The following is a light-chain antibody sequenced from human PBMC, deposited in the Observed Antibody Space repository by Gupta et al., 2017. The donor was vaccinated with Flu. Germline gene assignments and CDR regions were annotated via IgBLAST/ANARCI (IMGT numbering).Light chain of an antibody. CDR3: QQYNSYSWT. J-gene: IGKJ1*01. V-gene: IGKV1-5*03. CDR2: KAP. CDR1: QSISSW. Sequence: DIQMTQSPSTLSASVGDRVTITCRASQSISSWLAWYQQKPGKAPKLLIYKAPSLESGAPSRFSGSGSGTEFTLTISSLQPDDFATYYCQQYNSYSWTFGQGTKVEIK.